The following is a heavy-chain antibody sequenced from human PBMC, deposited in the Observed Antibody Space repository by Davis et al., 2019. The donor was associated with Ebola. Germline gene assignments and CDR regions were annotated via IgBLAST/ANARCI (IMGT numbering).Heavy chain of an antibody. CDR2: IWYDGSNK. Sequence: GESLKISCVVSGFTFNNYGMHWVRQAPGKGLDWVAVIWYDGSNKYYADSVKGRFTISRDNSKNTLYLQMTSLKADDTAVYYCARWNWGLTADDYWGQGTLVTVSS. CDR3: ARWNWGLTADDY. CDR1: GFTFNNYG. V-gene: IGHV3-33*01. J-gene: IGHJ4*02. D-gene: IGHD3-16*01.